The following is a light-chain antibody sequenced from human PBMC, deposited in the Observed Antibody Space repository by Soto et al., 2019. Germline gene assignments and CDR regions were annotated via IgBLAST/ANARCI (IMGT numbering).Light chain of an antibody. J-gene: IGKJ2*01. CDR1: QSISTW. CDR2: DAS. Sequence: DIQMTQSPSTLSASVGDRVTITCRASQSISTWLAWYQQKPGKAPKLLIYDASSLESGVPSRFSGSGSGTEFTLTISSLQPDDFAIYYCQQYNSFPMYTFGQGTKLEIK. CDR3: QQYNSFPMYT. V-gene: IGKV1-5*01.